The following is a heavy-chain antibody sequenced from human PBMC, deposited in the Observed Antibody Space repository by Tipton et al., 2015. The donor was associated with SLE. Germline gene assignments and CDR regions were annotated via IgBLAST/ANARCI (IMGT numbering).Heavy chain of an antibody. J-gene: IGHJ4*02. CDR2: IYHSGST. CDR3: ASSNGDYFDY. CDR1: GYSISSGYY. Sequence: TLSLTCAVSGYSISSGYYWGWIRQPPGKGLEWIGSIYHSGSTYYNPSLKSRVTISVDTSKNQFSLKLSSVTAADTAVYYCASSNGDYFDYWGQGTLATVSS. D-gene: IGHD4-17*01. V-gene: IGHV4-38-2*01.